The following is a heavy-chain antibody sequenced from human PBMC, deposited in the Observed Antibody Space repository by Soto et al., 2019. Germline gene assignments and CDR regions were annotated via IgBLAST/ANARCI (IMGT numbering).Heavy chain of an antibody. CDR1: GFTFSSYE. Sequence: PGGSLRLSCAASGFTFSSYEMNWVRQAPGKGLEWVSAISGSGGSTYYADSVKGRFTISRDNSKNTLYLQMNSLRAEDTAVYYCAIIPYYYDSSGYYVGMDVWGQGTTVTVSS. V-gene: IGHV3-23*01. D-gene: IGHD3-22*01. J-gene: IGHJ6*02. CDR2: ISGSGGST. CDR3: AIIPYYYDSSGYYVGMDV.